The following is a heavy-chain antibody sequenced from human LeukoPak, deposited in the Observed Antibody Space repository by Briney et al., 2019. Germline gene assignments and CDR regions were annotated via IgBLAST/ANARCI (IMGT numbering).Heavy chain of an antibody. Sequence: SQTLSLTCTVSGGSINYGNYYWNWIRQPPGKGLEWIGCIHYSGSAHYNPSLKSRVTISVDTSKNQFSLNLSSVTAADTAVYYCTSSRHIYGYAFDYWGQGTLLTVSS. D-gene: IGHD5-18*01. CDR3: TSSRHIYGYAFDY. V-gene: IGHV4-30-4*01. J-gene: IGHJ4*02. CDR2: IHYSGSA. CDR1: GGSINYGNYY.